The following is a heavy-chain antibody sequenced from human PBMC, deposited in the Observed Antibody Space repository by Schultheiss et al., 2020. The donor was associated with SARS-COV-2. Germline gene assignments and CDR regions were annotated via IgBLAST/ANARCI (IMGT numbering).Heavy chain of an antibody. Sequence: ESLKISCAASGFTFSSYAMSWVRQAPGKGLEWVSAISGSGGSTYYADSVKGRFTISRDNSKNTLYLQMNSLRAEDTAVYYCARAGGSSWYVDWFDPWGQGTLVTVSS. D-gene: IGHD6-13*01. CDR3: ARAGGSSWYVDWFDP. CDR2: ISGSGGST. J-gene: IGHJ5*02. V-gene: IGHV3-23*01. CDR1: GFTFSSYA.